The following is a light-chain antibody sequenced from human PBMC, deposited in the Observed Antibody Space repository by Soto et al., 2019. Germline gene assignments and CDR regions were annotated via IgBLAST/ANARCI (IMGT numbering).Light chain of an antibody. J-gene: IGKJ3*01. CDR2: VAS. CDR1: QGINNY. CDR3: QNYSNVPFI. Sequence: DIQMTHSPSSLSASIGDIVTIACRASQGINNYLAWYKKKPGKVPNLLTYVASTLQSGVPSRFSGSGSGTDFTLTISSHQPDDVARYFCQNYSNVPFIFGPGTKVDIK. V-gene: IGKV1-27*01.